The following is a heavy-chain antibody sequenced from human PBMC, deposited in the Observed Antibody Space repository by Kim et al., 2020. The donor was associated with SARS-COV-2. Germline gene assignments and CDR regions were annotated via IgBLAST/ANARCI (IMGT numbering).Heavy chain of an antibody. CDR3: ARATGHAIDY. J-gene: IGHJ4*02. CDR2: RSQ. Sequence: RSQDTAASVKGRLTISRDNSKNTLYLQMNSLRAEDTAVYYCARATGHAIDYWGQGTLVTVSS. D-gene: IGHD5-12*01. V-gene: IGHV3-30*01.